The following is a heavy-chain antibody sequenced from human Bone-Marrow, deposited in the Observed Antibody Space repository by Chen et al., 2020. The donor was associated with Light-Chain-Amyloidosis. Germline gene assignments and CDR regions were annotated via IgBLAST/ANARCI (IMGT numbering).Heavy chain of an antibody. CDR3: VRGTVTTRYFDY. D-gene: IGHD4-17*01. Sequence: EVQLVESGGGVVRPGGSLRLSCAASGFTFDDFVMSWVRQVPGKVLEWVSGINWNGGSTGYAASVKGRFTVSRDNAKNSLYLEMNSLRAEDTALYYCVRGTVTTRYFDYWGQGILVTVSS. CDR1: GFTFDDFV. V-gene: IGHV3-20*04. J-gene: IGHJ4*02. CDR2: INWNGGST.